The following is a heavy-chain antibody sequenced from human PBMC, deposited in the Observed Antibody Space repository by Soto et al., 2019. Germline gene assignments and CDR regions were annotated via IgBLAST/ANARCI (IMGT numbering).Heavy chain of an antibody. CDR1: GYTLTELS. J-gene: IGHJ4*02. Sequence: QVELVQSGAEVKKPGASVKVSCKVSGYTLTELSMHWVRQAPGKGLEWMGGFDPEDGETIYAQKFQGRVTITEDTTTYTADMELSSLRCEDTAVDYCATVLAGGAFDCWGQGTLVTVSS. CDR3: ATVLAGGAFDC. CDR2: FDPEDGET. V-gene: IGHV1-24*01. D-gene: IGHD3-9*01.